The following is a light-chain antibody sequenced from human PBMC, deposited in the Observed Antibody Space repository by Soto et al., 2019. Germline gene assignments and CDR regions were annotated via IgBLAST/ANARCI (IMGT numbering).Light chain of an antibody. CDR3: SSYTSSSLYV. CDR2: DVI. V-gene: IGLV2-14*01. J-gene: IGLJ1*01. Sequence: QSALTQPASVSGSPGQSITISCTGTSSDVGGYNYVSWYQQHPGKAPKLMIYDVINRPSGVSNRFSGSKSGNTASLPISGLQAEDEADYYCSSYTSSSLYVFGTGTKLTVL. CDR1: SSDVGGYNY.